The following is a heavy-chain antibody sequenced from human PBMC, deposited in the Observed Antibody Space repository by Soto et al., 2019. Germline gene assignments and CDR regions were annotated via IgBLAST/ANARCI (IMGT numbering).Heavy chain of an antibody. CDR2: ISNNGAHT. CDR3: ARRGYGSRWPNVYMDV. Sequence: EAQLVESGGGLVQPGGSLRLSCAASGFTFSNYEMHWVRQAPGKGLEYVSGISNNGAHTDYAKSVKGRFTISRDNPENILYLQMGSLRAEDMALYYCARRGYGSRWPNVYMDVCGKGTTVTVSS. D-gene: IGHD6-13*01. J-gene: IGHJ6*03. V-gene: IGHV3-64*01. CDR1: GFTFSNYE.